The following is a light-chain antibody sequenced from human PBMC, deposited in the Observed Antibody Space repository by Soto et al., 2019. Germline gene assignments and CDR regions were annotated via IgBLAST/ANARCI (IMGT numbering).Light chain of an antibody. CDR3: SSYTGSSTLVV. J-gene: IGLJ2*01. CDR2: DVS. CDR1: RSDVGRYNH. V-gene: IGLV2-18*02. Sequence: QSVLTQPPSVSGSPGQSVSISCTGTRSDVGRYNHVSWYQQPPGTAPKLMIYDVSNRPSGVPDRFSGSKSGNTASLTISGLQAEDEAEYYCSSYTGSSTLVVFGGGTKLTVL.